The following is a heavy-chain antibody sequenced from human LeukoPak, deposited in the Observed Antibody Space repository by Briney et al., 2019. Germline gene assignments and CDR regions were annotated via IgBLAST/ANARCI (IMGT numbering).Heavy chain of an antibody. Sequence: GGSLRLSCAASGFTFSSFEMNWVRQAPGKGLEWVSYISISGSTIYYADSVKGRFTISRDNAKNSLYLQMNSLRAEDTAVYYCARDRCGYSGYDFFDYWGQGALVTVSS. J-gene: IGHJ4*02. V-gene: IGHV3-48*03. CDR1: GFTFSSFE. D-gene: IGHD5-12*01. CDR2: ISISGSTI. CDR3: ARDRCGYSGYDFFDY.